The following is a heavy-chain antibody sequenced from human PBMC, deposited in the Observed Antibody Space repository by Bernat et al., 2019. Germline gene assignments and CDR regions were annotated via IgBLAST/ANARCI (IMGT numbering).Heavy chain of an antibody. D-gene: IGHD1-26*01. V-gene: IGHV4-39*01. J-gene: IGHJ6*03. CDR1: GGSISSRTYN. Sequence: QLQLQESGPGLVKPSETLSLTCIVSGGSISSRTYNWGWIRQPPGKGLEWIGNIYSSGSTYYNPSLKSRVTISVNTSKNQCSLTLSSVTAADTAVYYCARARGDYYYYDMDVWGKGTTVTVSS. CDR3: ARARGDYYYYDMDV. CDR2: IYSSGST.